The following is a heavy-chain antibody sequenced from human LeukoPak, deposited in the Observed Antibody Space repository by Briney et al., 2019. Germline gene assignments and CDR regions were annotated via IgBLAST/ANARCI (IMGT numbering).Heavy chain of an antibody. CDR2: IYYSGST. CDR3: ARSVEVTTIFGFDP. J-gene: IGHJ5*02. CDR1: GGSISSYY. Sequence: SETLSLTCTVSGGSISSYYWSWIRQPPGKGLEWIGYIYYSGSTNYNPSLKSRVTISVDTSKNQSSLKLSSVTAADTAVYYCARSVEVTTIFGFDPWGQGTLVTVSS. V-gene: IGHV4-59*08. D-gene: IGHD5-24*01.